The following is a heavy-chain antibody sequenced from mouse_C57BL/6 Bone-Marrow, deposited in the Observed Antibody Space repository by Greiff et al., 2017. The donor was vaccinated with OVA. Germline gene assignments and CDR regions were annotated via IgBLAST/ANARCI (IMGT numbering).Heavy chain of an antibody. Sequence: VQGVESGPGLVAPSQSLSITCTVSGFSLTSYALSWVRQPPGKGLEWLGVIWTGGGTNYNSDLKSRLSISKDNSKSQVFLKMNSLQSDDTARYYCARNTPGRGYAMDYGGQGTSVTVSS. D-gene: IGHD1-1*01. CDR1: GFSLTSYA. CDR3: ARNTPGRGYAMDY. J-gene: IGHJ4*01. CDR2: IWTGGGT. V-gene: IGHV2-9-1*01.